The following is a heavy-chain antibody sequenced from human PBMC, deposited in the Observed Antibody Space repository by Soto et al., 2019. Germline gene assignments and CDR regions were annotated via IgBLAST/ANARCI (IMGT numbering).Heavy chain of an antibody. J-gene: IGHJ4*02. D-gene: IGHD2-15*01. CDR3: AKGGPDGFGSGGRCYFDY. V-gene: IGHV3-9*01. CDR1: GFTFDDYA. CDR2: ISWNSNII. Sequence: EVQLVESGGGLVQPGRSLRLSCAASGFTFDDYAMQCVRRVPGKGLEWVSSISWNSNIIGYADSVKGRFTISRDNAKNSLYLQMNSLRPEDTALYYCAKGGPDGFGSGGRCYFDYWGQGTLVTVSS.